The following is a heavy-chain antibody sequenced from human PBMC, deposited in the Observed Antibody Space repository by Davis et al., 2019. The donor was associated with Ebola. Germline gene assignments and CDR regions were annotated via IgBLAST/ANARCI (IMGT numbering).Heavy chain of an antibody. Sequence: PSETLSLTCAISGATFSSAGWNWIRKSPSRGLEWLGRTYYSSKWYNDYSIPAKSRITINPDTSKNQFSLQLNSVTPEDTAVYFCARGWLRTGFDYWGQGTLVTVSS. D-gene: IGHD5-12*01. CDR1: GATFSSAG. CDR3: ARGWLRTGFDY. CDR2: TYYSSKWYN. V-gene: IGHV6-1*01. J-gene: IGHJ4*02.